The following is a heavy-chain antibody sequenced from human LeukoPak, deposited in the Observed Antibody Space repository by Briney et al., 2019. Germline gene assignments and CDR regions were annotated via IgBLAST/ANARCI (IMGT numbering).Heavy chain of an antibody. CDR3: ARGSYGDYGFKHWYFDL. D-gene: IGHD4-17*01. Sequence: SEILSLTCAVYGGSFSGYYWNWIRQPPEKGLEWIGEINQSGSINYNPSLKSRVTMSVDTSKNQFSLKLSSVTAADTAVYYCARGSYGDYGFKHWYFDLWGRGTLVTVSS. V-gene: IGHV4-34*01. CDR2: INQSGSI. J-gene: IGHJ2*01. CDR1: GGSFSGYY.